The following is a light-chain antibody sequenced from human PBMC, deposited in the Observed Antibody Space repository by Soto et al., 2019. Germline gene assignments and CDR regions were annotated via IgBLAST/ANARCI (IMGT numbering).Light chain of an antibody. V-gene: IGKV1-5*03. J-gene: IGKJ1*01. CDR1: QSISSW. CDR2: KAS. CDR3: QQYNSYWT. Sequence: DIQMTQSPSTLSASVGDRVTITCRASQSISSWLAWYQQKQGKDSNLLIYKASSLESGVPSMFSGSGSGTEFTLTIISLQPDDFATYYCQQYNSYWTFGQGTKVDIK.